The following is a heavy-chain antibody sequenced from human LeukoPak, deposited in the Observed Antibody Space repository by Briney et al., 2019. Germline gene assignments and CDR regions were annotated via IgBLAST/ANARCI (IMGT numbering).Heavy chain of an antibody. J-gene: IGHJ3*02. V-gene: IGHV3-49*03. CDR1: GFTFGDYA. CDR2: IRSKTYGGTT. CDR3: ASLTTGTTSHLDAFDI. D-gene: IGHD1-1*01. Sequence: GGSLRLSCTASGFTFGDYAMSWFRQAPGRGLEWVGFIRSKTYGGTTEYAASVKGRFTISRDDFKSIAYLQMNSLRAEDTAVYYCASLTTGTTSHLDAFDIWGQGTMVTVSS.